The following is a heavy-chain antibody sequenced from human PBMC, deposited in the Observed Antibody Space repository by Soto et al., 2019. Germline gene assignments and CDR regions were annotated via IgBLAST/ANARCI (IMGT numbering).Heavy chain of an antibody. D-gene: IGHD2-21*01. CDR2: ISKDGSIK. V-gene: IGHV3-30-3*01. J-gene: IGHJ3*02. CDR1: GFTFSRHA. Sequence: QVQLVESGGGGVQPGRSLRLSCAACGFTFSRHAMHWVRQAPGKGLEWVAIISKDGSIKYYADSVKGRLTISRDNSKNTLSLQMNSLRTEDTAVYYCARERVVVAGDALDIWGQGTTVTVSS. CDR3: ARERVVVAGDALDI.